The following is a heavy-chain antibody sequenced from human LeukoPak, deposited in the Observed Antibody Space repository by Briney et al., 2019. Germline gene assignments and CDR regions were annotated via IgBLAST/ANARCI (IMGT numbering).Heavy chain of an antibody. CDR2: INPNSGGT. J-gene: IGHJ4*02. V-gene: IGHV1-2*06. Sequence: ASVKVSCKASGHTFTSYGISWVRQAPGQGLEWMGRINPNSGGTNYAQKFQGRVTMTRDTSISTAYMELSRLRSDDTAVYYCWTTVTTRDYWGQGTLVTVSS. CDR1: GHTFTSYG. CDR3: WTTVTTRDY. D-gene: IGHD4-11*01.